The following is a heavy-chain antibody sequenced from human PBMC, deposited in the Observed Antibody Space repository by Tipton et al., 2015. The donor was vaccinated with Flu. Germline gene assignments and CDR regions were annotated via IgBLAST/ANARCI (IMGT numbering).Heavy chain of an antibody. D-gene: IGHD6-19*01. CDR1: GGSVSSGSYY. CDR2: IYYSGST. J-gene: IGHJ3*02. V-gene: IGHV4-61*01. CDR3: ARDRPARVSSGWYRAFDI. Sequence: LRLSCTVSGGSVSSGSYYWSWIRQSPGKGLEWIGYIYYSGSTNYNPSLKSRVTISVDTSKNQFSLKLSSVTAADTAVYYCARDRPARVSSGWYRAFDIWGQGTMVTVSS.